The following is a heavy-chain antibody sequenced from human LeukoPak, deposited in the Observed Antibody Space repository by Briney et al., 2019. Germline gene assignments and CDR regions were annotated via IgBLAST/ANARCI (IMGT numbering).Heavy chain of an antibody. CDR2: ISYDGSNK. CDR1: GFTFSSYA. V-gene: IGHV3-30-3*01. CDR3: AKDDGNGYYYSFDC. D-gene: IGHD3-22*01. J-gene: IGHJ4*02. Sequence: GGSLRLSCAASGFTFSSYAMHWVRQAPGKGLEWVAVISYDGSNKYYADSVKGRFIISRDNSKNTLYLQGNSLRAEDTAVYYCAKDDGNGYYYSFDCWGQGTLVTVSS.